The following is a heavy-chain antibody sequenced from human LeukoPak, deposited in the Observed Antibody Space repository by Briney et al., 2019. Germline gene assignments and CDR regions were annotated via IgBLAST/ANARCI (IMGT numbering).Heavy chain of an antibody. CDR1: GFTFSSYA. CDR2: ISGSGGSI. CDR3: AKDQGYGYRSVHDYFDY. D-gene: IGHD5-18*01. Sequence: GSLRLSCAASGFTFSSYAMSWVRQAPGKGLEWVSAISGSGGSIYYADSVKGRFTISRDNSKNTLYLQMNSLRAEDTAVYYCAKDQGYGYRSVHDYFDYWGQGTLVTVSS. V-gene: IGHV3-23*01. J-gene: IGHJ4*02.